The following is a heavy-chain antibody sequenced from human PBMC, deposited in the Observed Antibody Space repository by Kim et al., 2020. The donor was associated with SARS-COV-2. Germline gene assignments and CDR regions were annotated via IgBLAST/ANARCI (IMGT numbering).Heavy chain of an antibody. J-gene: IGHJ6*02. V-gene: IGHV1-18*04. Sequence: ASVKVSCKASGYTFTSYGISWVRQAPGQGLEWMGWISAYNGNTNYAQKLQGRVTMTTDTSTSTAYMELRSLRSDDTAVYYCARGTTMVRGDLIPGGGPHYYGMDGWGQGTTVTVSS. D-gene: IGHD3-10*01. CDR2: ISAYNGNT. CDR1: GYTFTSYG. CDR3: ARGTTMVRGDLIPGGGPHYYGMDG.